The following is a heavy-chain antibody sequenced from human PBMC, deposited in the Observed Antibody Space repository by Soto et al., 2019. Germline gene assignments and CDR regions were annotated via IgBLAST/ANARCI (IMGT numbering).Heavy chain of an antibody. CDR3: AKSPTGDAFDM. CDR1: GFTFSSYG. CDR2: LSSSSDYI. J-gene: IGHJ3*02. V-gene: IGHV3-21*01. D-gene: IGHD4-4*01. Sequence: EVQLVESGGGLVKPGGSLRLSCAASGFTFSSYGINWVRQAPGKGLEWVSSLSSSSDYIFYAYSVKGRFTISRDNAKNSAYVHMNSLRAEDTAVYYCAKSPTGDAFDMWGQGTMVTVS.